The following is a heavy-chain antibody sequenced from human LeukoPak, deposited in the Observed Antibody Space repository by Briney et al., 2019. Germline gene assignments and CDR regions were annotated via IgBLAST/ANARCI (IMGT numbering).Heavy chain of an antibody. CDR3: ARDSISVKGGMDV. J-gene: IGHJ6*02. V-gene: IGHV4-59*01. CDR1: GGSISSYY. CDR2: IYYSGST. Sequence: SETPSLTCTVSGGSISSYYWSWIRQPPGKGLEWIGYIYYSGSTNYNPSLRSRVTISVDTSKNQFSLKLSSVTAADTAVYYCARDSISVKGGMDVWGQGTTVTVSS. D-gene: IGHD6-6*01.